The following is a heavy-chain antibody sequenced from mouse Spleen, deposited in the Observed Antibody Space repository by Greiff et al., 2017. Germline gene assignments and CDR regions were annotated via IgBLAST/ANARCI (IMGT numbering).Heavy chain of an antibody. CDR2: ISSGSSTI. CDR1: GFTFSDYG. V-gene: IGHV5-17*01. J-gene: IGHJ2*01. Sequence: DVKLVESGGGLVKPGGSLKLSCAASGFTFSDYGMHWVRQAPEKGLEWVAYISSGSSTIYYADTVKGRFTISRDNAKNTLFLQMTSLRSEDTAMYYCARCFSYYFDYWGQGTTLTVSS. CDR3: ARCFSYYFDY.